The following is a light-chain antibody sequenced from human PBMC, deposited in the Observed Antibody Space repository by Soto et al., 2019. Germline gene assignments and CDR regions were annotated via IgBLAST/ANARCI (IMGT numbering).Light chain of an antibody. CDR1: QDIRSD. V-gene: IGKV1-6*01. Sequence: AIQMTQFPSSLSASVGDRVTITCRASQDIRSDLGWYQQRPGKAPNLLIYATSSLQSGVPSRFSGSGSGTDFFLTISSLQPEDFATYYCLQDNNYPLTFGGGTKVEIK. CDR2: ATS. CDR3: LQDNNYPLT. J-gene: IGKJ4*01.